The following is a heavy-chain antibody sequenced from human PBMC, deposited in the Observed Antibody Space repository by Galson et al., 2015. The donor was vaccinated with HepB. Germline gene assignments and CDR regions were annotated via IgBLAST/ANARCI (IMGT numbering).Heavy chain of an antibody. CDR1: GFTFANYW. D-gene: IGHD6-6*01. CDR2: INQGGGET. J-gene: IGHJ4*02. Sequence: SLRLSCAASGFTFANYWMSWVRQAPGKGLEWVANINQGGGETYYVDSVKGRFTISRDNAKDSLYLQMNSLRAEDTAVYYCARAVAAHTVDFWGQGTLVTVSS. CDR3: ARAVAAHTVDF. V-gene: IGHV3-7*03.